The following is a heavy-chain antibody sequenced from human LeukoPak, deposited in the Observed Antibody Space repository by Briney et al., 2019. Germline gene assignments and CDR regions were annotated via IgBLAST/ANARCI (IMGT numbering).Heavy chain of an antibody. J-gene: IGHJ5*02. D-gene: IGHD2-2*02. CDR1: GGSFSGYY. CDR2: INHRGST. V-gene: IGHV4-34*01. Sequence: SETLSLTCAVYGGSFSGYYWSWIRQPPGRGLEWIGEINHRGSTNYNPSLKSRVTISIDTSKKQFSLKVTSVTAADTAVYYCARGPFGYCSSTSCYTIWFDPWGQGTLVTVSS. CDR3: ARGPFGYCSSTSCYTIWFDP.